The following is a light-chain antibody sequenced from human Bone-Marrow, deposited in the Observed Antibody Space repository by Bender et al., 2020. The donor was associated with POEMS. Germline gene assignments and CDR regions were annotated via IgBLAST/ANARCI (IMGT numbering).Light chain of an antibody. V-gene: IGLV2-14*01. Sequence: QSALTQPASVSGSPGQSSTISCTGTSSDGGGSNYVSWFQQLPGKAPKLLIHDVSNRPSGVSIRFSGSKSGNTASLTISGLQADDEATYYCSSYTSDTTPVLFGGGTKLTVL. CDR3: SSYTSDTTPVL. J-gene: IGLJ2*01. CDR2: DVS. CDR1: SSDGGGSNY.